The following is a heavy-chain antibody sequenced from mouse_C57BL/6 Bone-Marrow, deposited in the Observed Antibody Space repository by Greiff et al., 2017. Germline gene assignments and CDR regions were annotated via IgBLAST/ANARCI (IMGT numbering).Heavy chain of an antibody. CDR1: GYAFSSSW. Sequence: QVQLKQSGPELVKPGASVKISCKASGYAFSSSWMNWVKQRPGKGLEWIGRIYPGDGDTNYNGKFKGKATLTADKSSSTAYMQLSSLTSEDSAVYFCARGDGYLAWFAYWGQGTLVTVSA. CDR2: IYPGDGDT. V-gene: IGHV1-82*01. J-gene: IGHJ3*01. D-gene: IGHD2-3*01. CDR3: ARGDGYLAWFAY.